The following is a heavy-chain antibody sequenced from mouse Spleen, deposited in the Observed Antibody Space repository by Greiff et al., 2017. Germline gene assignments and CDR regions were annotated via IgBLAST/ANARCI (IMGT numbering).Heavy chain of an antibody. CDR3: TRWGFGYAMDY. J-gene: IGHJ4*01. CDR2: IDPETGGT. CDR1: GYTFTDYE. Sequence: QVQLQQSGAELVRPGASVTLSCKASGYTFTDYEMHWVKQTPVHGLEWIGAIDPETGGTAYNQKFKGKAILTADKSSSTAYMELRSLTSEDSAVYYCTRWGFGYAMDYWGQGTSVTVSS. V-gene: IGHV1-15*01.